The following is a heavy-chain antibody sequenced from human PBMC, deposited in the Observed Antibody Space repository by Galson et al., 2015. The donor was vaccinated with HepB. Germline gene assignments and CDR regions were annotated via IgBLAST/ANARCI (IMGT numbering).Heavy chain of an antibody. Sequence: SLRLSCAASGFSFSSYAMSWVRQAPGKGLEWVSAISSSGANTYYADSVKGRFAISRDNSKHTLYLQMNSLRAEDTAVYYCAKVGQQLVRGLYHYYGMDVWGQGTTVTVSS. CDR1: GFSFSSYA. CDR3: AKVGQQLVRGLYHYYGMDV. J-gene: IGHJ6*02. CDR2: ISSSGANT. V-gene: IGHV3-23*01. D-gene: IGHD6-13*01.